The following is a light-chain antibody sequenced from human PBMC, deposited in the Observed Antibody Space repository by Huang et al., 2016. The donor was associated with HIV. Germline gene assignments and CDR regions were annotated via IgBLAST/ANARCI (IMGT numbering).Light chain of an antibody. V-gene: IGKV4-1*01. J-gene: IGKJ1*01. CDR3: HQYYDTPQT. Sequence: DIVVTQSPDSLALSLGGRAAINCTASQSVLKTSNNKNCLSWYQLKPGQPPKLLIYWASTRESGVPDRFSGSGSGTHFTLTIASLQAADVAVYYCHQYYDTPQTFGQGTKVEVK. CDR2: WAS. CDR1: QSVLKTSNNKNC.